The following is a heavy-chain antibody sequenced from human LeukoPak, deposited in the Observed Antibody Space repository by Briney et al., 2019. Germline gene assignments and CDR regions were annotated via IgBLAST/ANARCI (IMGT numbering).Heavy chain of an antibody. Sequence: SETLSLTCAVYGGSFSGYYWRWIRQPPGKGLEWIGEINHSGSTNYNPSLKSRVTISVDTSKNQFSLKLSSVTAADTAVYYCARGRGLDSGSYYDSAEYFQHWGQGTLVTVSS. V-gene: IGHV4-34*01. CDR1: GGSFSGYY. D-gene: IGHD1-26*01. CDR2: INHSGST. J-gene: IGHJ1*01. CDR3: ARGRGLDSGSYYDSAEYFQH.